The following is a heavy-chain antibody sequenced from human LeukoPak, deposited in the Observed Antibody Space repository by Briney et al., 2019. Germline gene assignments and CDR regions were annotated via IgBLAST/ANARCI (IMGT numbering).Heavy chain of an antibody. D-gene: IGHD5-12*01. CDR3: STTTLVATIDY. CDR2: IKTKTDGGTT. J-gene: IGHJ4*02. CDR1: RFTFSNAW. V-gene: IGHV3-15*01. Sequence: GGSLRLSCAASRFTFSNAWMSWVRQAPGKGLEWVGRIKTKTDGGTTDYAAPVKGRFTISRDDSKNTLYLQMNSLKTEDTAVYYCSTTTLVATIDYWGQGTLVTVSS.